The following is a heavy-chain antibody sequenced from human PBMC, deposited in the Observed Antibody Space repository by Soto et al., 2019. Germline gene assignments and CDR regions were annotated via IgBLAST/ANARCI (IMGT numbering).Heavy chain of an antibody. J-gene: IGHJ6*02. Sequence: GESLKISCKGSGYTFTNYWIGWVRQMPGKGLEWMGIIYPGDSDTKYNPSFQGQVTISADKSITTTYLQWSSLKASDTAIYYCAASIFYYGMDGWGQGNTVTVSS. CDR1: GYTFTNYW. CDR2: IYPGDSDT. CDR3: AASIFYYGMDG. V-gene: IGHV5-51*01.